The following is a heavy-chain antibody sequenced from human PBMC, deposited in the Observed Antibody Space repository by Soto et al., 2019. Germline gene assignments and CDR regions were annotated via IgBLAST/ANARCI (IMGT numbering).Heavy chain of an antibody. CDR3: ARYYGGIYFDF. V-gene: IGHV5-51*01. J-gene: IGHJ4*02. D-gene: IGHD3-3*01. CDR1: GYSFTDHW. CDR2: IYPGDSDV. Sequence: PGESLKISCKASGYSFTDHWIGWVRQVPGKGLEWMGVIYPGDSDVRSRPSDQGQVTISADTSITTAYLQWNSLKTSDTAIYYCARYYGGIYFDFWGQRTLVTVSS.